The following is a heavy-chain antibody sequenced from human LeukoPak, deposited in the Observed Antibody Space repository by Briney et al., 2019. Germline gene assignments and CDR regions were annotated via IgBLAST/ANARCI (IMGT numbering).Heavy chain of an antibody. V-gene: IGHV3-23*01. Sequence: GGSVTLSCAAYAFTFSSYDRGWLRPAQGKELMWVSAISGSGVSTYYADSVKGRSTISRDNSKNPLVLHMNILRAEDTSVYYCAKRIWQYGGDFDYWGQGTLVTVSS. CDR1: AFTFSSYD. CDR2: ISGSGVST. D-gene: IGHD4-23*01. J-gene: IGHJ4*02. CDR3: AKRIWQYGGDFDY.